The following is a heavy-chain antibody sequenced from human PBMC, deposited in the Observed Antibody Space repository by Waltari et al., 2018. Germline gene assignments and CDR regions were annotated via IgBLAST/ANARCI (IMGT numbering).Heavy chain of an antibody. V-gene: IGHV3-21*01. Sequence: EVQLVQSGAEVKKPGESLKISCAAHGSTFSSYSMTWVRQAPGKGLEWVSSISSSSSYIYYADSVKGRFTISRDNAKNSLYLQMNSLRAEDTAVYYCARDSGAGGYWGQGTLVTVSS. CDR3: ARDSGAGGY. CDR1: GSTFSSYS. D-gene: IGHD3-10*01. J-gene: IGHJ4*02. CDR2: ISSSSSYI.